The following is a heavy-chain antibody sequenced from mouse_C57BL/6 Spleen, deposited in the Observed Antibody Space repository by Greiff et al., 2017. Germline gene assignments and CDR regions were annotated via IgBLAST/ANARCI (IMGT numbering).Heavy chain of an antibody. V-gene: IGHV2-6-1*01. CDR3: ARHRDYSNYVYYAMDH. Sequence: QVQLQQSGPGLVAPSQSLSITCTVSGFSLTSYGVHWVRQPPGKGLEWLVVIWSDGSTTYNSALKSRLSISKDNSKSQVFLKMNSLQTDDTAMYDCARHRDYSNYVYYAMDHWGQGTSVTVSS. D-gene: IGHD2-5*01. CDR1: GFSLTSYG. CDR2: IWSDGST. J-gene: IGHJ4*01.